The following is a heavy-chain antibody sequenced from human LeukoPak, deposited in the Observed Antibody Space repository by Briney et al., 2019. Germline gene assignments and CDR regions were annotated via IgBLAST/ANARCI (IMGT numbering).Heavy chain of an antibody. CDR3: ARGSSGYHNWFDP. V-gene: IGHV1-69*05. D-gene: IGHD3-22*01. J-gene: IGHJ5*02. Sequence: SVKVSCKASGGTFSSYAISWVRQAPGQGLEWMGRIIPIFGTANYAQKFQGRVTITTDESTSTAYMELSSLRSEDTAAYYCARGSSGYHNWFDPWGQGTLVTVSS. CDR1: GGTFSSYA. CDR2: IIPIFGTA.